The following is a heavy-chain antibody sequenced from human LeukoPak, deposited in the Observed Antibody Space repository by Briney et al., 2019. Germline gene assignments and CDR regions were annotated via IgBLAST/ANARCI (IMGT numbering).Heavy chain of an antibody. CDR1: GFTVGSTY. CDR2: IYTGGGT. CDR3: ARVPSFWSGYYADY. D-gene: IGHD3-3*01. J-gene: IGHJ4*02. V-gene: IGHV3-53*01. Sequence: GGSLRLSCAASGFTVGSTYMSWVRQAPGKGLEWVSVIYTGGGTYYADSVKGRFTISRDNSKNTLYLLMNSLRAEDTAVYYCARVPSFWSGYYADYWGRGTLVTVSS.